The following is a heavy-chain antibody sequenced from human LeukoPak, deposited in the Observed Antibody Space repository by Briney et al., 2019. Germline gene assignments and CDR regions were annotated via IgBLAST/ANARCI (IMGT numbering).Heavy chain of an antibody. CDR2: ISYDGSNK. V-gene: IGHV3-30*18. D-gene: IGHD3-3*01. J-gene: IGHJ4*02. CDR1: GFTFSSYA. CDR3: AKLNSYYDFWSGFDY. Sequence: PGGSLRLSCAASGFTFSSYAMHWVRQAPGKGLEWVAVISYDGSNKYYADSVKGRFTISRDNSKNTLYLQMNSLRAEDTAVYYCAKLNSYYDFWSGFDYWGQGTLVTVSS.